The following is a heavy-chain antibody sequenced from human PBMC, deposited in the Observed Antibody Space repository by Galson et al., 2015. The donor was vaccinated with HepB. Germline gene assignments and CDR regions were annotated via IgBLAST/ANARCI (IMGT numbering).Heavy chain of an antibody. CDR2: ISAYNGNT. CDR3: ARDLYYYDSSGYYPPLIDY. D-gene: IGHD3-22*01. V-gene: IGHV1-18*01. J-gene: IGHJ4*02. Sequence: QSGAEVKKPGASVKVSCKASGYTFTSYGISWVRQAPRQGLEWMGWISAYNGNTNYAQKLQGRVTMTTDTSTSTAYMELRSLRSDDTAVYYCARDLYYYDSSGYYPPLIDYWGQGTLVTVSS. CDR1: GYTFTSYG.